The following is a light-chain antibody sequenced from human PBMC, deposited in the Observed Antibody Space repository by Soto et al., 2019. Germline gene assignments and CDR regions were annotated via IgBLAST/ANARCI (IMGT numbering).Light chain of an antibody. CDR1: SSDVGGFNY. Sequence: QSVLTQPASVSGSPGQSITISCTGTSSDVGGFNYVSWYQHHPGKVPKLIIYDVSNRPSGVSNRFSGSKSGNTASLTISGLQAEDEADYYCSSYRSSSTQVFGGGTKLTGL. V-gene: IGLV2-14*03. J-gene: IGLJ3*02. CDR2: DVS. CDR3: SSYRSSSTQV.